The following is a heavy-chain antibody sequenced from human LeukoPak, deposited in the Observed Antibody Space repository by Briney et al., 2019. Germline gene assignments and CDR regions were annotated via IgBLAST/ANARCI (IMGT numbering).Heavy chain of an antibody. CDR2: IWYDGSYN. J-gene: IGHJ4*02. D-gene: IGHD1-1*01. Sequence: GSLRLSCAASGFTFSSYGMHWVRQAPGKGLEWVAVIWYDGSYNYYADSVKGRFTISRDISKNTLYLQMNSLRAEDTAVYYCAKSKGATGTYSFDSWGQGTLVTVSS. CDR3: AKSKGATGTYSFDS. CDR1: GFTFSSYG. V-gene: IGHV3-33*06.